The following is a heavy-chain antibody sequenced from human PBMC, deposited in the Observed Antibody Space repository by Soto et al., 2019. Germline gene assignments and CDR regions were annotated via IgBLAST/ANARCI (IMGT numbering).Heavy chain of an antibody. V-gene: IGHV3-23*01. Sequence: EVQLLESGGGLVQPGGSLRLSCAASGFTFSSCAMGWVRQAPGKGLEWVSDIIDSGGSTYYADSVKGRFTISSDHSKSTLYLQMNSLRAEDTALYYCAKGRSYYYYYGVDVWGQGTTVTFSS. J-gene: IGHJ6*02. CDR1: GFTFSSCA. CDR3: AKGRSYYYYYGVDV. CDR2: IIDSGGST.